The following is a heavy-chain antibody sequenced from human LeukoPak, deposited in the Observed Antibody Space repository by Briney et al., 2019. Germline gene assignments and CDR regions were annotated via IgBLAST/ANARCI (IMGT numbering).Heavy chain of an antibody. CDR2: LYHSGAA. J-gene: IGHJ6*03. CDR1: GDSISNYY. CDR3: ARLGKTYYMDV. D-gene: IGHD1/OR15-1a*01. V-gene: IGHV4-59*08. Sequence: SETLSLTCTVSGDSISNYYWTWIRQTPGKGLESIGNLYHSGAADYNPSLKTRVTTSVDTSKDQFSLSLRSSTAADTAVYFCARLGKTYYMDVWGTGTTVTVSS.